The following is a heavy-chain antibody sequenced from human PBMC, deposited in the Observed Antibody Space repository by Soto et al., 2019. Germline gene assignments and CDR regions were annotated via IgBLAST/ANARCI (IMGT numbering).Heavy chain of an antibody. V-gene: IGHV4-59*08. CDR2: IYYSGGT. J-gene: IGHJ5*02. CDR1: GGSISSYY. Sequence: SETLSLTCTVSGGSISSYYWSWIRQPPGKGLEWIGYIYYSGGTYYNPSLKSRVTISVDTSKNQFSLKLSSVTAADTAVYYCARVSPTIFGALNWFDPWGQGTLVTVS. CDR3: ARVSPTIFGALNWFDP. D-gene: IGHD3-3*01.